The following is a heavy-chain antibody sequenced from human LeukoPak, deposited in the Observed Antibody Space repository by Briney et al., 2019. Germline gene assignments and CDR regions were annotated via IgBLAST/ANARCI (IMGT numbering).Heavy chain of an antibody. J-gene: IGHJ4*02. D-gene: IGHD6-13*01. Sequence: ASVKVSCKASGYTFTSYGISWVRQAPGQGLEWMGWISAYNGNTNYAQKFQGRVTITADESTSTAYMELSSLRSEDTAVYYCASEYSSSWYGPIDYWGQGTLVTVSS. CDR3: ASEYSSSWYGPIDY. CDR2: ISAYNGNT. V-gene: IGHV1-18*01. CDR1: GYTFTSYG.